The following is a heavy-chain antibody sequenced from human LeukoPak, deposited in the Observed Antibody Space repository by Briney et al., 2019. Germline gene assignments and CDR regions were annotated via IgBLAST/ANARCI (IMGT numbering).Heavy chain of an antibody. CDR1: GFTFNKYW. CDR3: ARDEWAGTVAY. CDR2: IKQDGSEK. Sequence: GGSLRLSCAASGFTFNKYWMNWVRQAPGKGLEWVANIKQDGSEKYYVDSVKGRFTISRDNAKNLLFLQMDSLRAEDTAVYYCARDEWAGTVAYWGQGTLVTVSS. J-gene: IGHJ4*02. D-gene: IGHD6-19*01. V-gene: IGHV3-7*01.